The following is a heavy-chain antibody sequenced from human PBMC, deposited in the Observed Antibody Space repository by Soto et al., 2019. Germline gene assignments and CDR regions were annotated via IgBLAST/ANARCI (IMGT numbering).Heavy chain of an antibody. Sequence: SETLSLTCAVYGGSFSGYYWSWIRQPPGKGLEWIGEINHSGSTNYNPSLKSRVTISVDTSKNQFSLKLSSVTAADTAVYYCARGVQWELPAFWGQGTLVTLSS. CDR1: GGSFSGYY. D-gene: IGHD1-26*01. V-gene: IGHV4-34*01. J-gene: IGHJ4*02. CDR2: INHSGST. CDR3: ARGVQWELPAF.